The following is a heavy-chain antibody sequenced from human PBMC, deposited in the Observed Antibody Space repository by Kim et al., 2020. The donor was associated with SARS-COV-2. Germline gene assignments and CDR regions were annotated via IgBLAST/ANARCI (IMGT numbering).Heavy chain of an antibody. Sequence: SETLSLTCAVYGGSFSGYYWSWIRQLPGKGLEWIGEINHSGSTNYNPSLKSRVTISVDTSKNQFSLKLSSVTAADTAVYYCARGLGSPGIAVANGGYWG. D-gene: IGHD6-19*01. V-gene: IGHV4-34*01. CDR2: INHSGST. CDR1: GGSFSGYY. CDR3: ARGLGSPGIAVANGGY. J-gene: IGHJ4*01.